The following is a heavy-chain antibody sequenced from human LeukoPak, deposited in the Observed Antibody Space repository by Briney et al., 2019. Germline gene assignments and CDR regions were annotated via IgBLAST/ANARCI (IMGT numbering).Heavy chain of an antibody. J-gene: IGHJ3*02. Sequence: KPSETLSLTCTVSGGSISSGGYYWSWIRQHPGKGLEWIGYIYYSGSTYYNPSLKSRVTISVDTSKNQFSLKLSSVTAADTAVYYCVRDRVARGYHAFDIWGQGTMVTVSS. V-gene: IGHV4-31*03. CDR1: GGSISSGGYY. CDR3: VRDRVARGYHAFDI. CDR2: IYYSGST. D-gene: IGHD3-3*01.